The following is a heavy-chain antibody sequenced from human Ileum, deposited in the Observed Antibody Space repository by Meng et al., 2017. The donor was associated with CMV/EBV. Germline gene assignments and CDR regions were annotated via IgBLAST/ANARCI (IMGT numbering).Heavy chain of an antibody. J-gene: IGHJ4*02. CDR1: GVSVSSGSYY. Sequence: SGVSVSSGSYYWSWIRQPPGKGLEWIGYIYYSGSTNYNPSLKSRVTISVDTSKNQFSLKLSSVTAADTAVYYCARVITIFGVVIFDYWGQGTLVTVSS. D-gene: IGHD3-3*01. CDR2: IYYSGST. V-gene: IGHV4-61*01. CDR3: ARVITIFGVVIFDY.